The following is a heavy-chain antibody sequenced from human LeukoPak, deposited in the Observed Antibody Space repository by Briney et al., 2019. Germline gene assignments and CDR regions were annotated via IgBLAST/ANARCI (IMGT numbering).Heavy chain of an antibody. D-gene: IGHD3-16*01. Sequence: PGGSLRLSCAASGFTFSSYSMNWVRQAPGKGLEWVSYISSSSSTIYYADSVKGRFTIFRDNAKNSLYLQMNSLRAEDTAVYYCARDELNLGGYFDYWGQGTLVTVSS. CDR3: ARDELNLGGYFDY. CDR2: ISSSSSTI. J-gene: IGHJ4*02. V-gene: IGHV3-48*01. CDR1: GFTFSSYS.